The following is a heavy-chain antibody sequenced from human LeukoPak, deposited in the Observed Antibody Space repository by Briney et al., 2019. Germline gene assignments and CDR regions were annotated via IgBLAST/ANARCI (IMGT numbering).Heavy chain of an antibody. D-gene: IGHD3-9*01. CDR3: ARDLRDYDILTGYYYGSRDYYGMDV. J-gene: IGHJ6*02. CDR1: GYTFSSYH. V-gene: IGHV1-46*01. Sequence: GASVKVSCKASGYTFSSYHISWVRQAPGQGLEWMGIINPSGGSTSYAQKFQGRVTMTRDTSTSTVYMELSSLRSEDTAVYYCARDLRDYDILTGYYYGSRDYYGMDVWGQGTTVTVSS. CDR2: INPSGGST.